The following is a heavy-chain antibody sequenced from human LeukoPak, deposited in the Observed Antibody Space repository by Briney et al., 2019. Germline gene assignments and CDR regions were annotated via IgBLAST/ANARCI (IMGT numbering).Heavy chain of an antibody. CDR3: AKDGSVVGTYYYYMDV. CDR1: GFTFSSYG. J-gene: IGHJ6*03. CDR2: ISGSGGST. V-gene: IGHV3-23*01. D-gene: IGHD1-26*01. Sequence: GGTLRLSRAASGFTFSSYGMSWVRQAPGKGLEWVSAISGSGGSTYYADSVKGRFTISRDNSKNSLYLQMNSLRTEDTALYYCAKDGSVVGTYYYYMDVWGKGTTVTVSS.